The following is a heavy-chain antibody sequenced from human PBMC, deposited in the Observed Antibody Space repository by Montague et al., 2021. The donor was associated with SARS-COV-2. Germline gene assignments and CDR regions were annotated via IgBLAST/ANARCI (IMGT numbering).Heavy chain of an antibody. V-gene: IGHV2-70*11. CDR1: GFSLSTSGMC. Sequence: PALVKPTQTLTLTCTFSGFSLSTSGMCVSWIRQPPGKALEWLARIDWDDDKYYSTSLKTRLTISKDTSKNQVVLTMTNMGPVDTATYYCARGYYDILTGYSDAIERWGEGRMVTVSS. CDR2: IDWDDDK. J-gene: IGHJ3*02. D-gene: IGHD3-9*01. CDR3: ARGYYDILTGYSDAIER.